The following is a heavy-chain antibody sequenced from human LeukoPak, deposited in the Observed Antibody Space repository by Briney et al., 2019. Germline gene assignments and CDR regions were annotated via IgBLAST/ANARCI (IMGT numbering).Heavy chain of an antibody. V-gene: IGHV3-13*01. CDR1: GLTFSNYD. CDR2: IGTGGDT. Sequence: GGSLRLSCAASGLTFSNYDMFWVRQVPGKGLEWVSAIGTGGDTYYPGSVKGRFTISRENDKSFLYLQMNSLRTGDTAVYFCARGGTAPPSWYFDLWGRGTLVTVSS. D-gene: IGHD2-8*02. J-gene: IGHJ2*01. CDR3: ARGGTAPPSWYFDL.